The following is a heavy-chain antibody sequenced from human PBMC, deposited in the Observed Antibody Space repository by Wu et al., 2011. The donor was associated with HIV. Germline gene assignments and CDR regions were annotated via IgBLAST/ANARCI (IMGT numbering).Heavy chain of an antibody. D-gene: IGHD3-22*01. CDR1: GATFSSYA. CDR2: ISAYNGDT. J-gene: IGHJ3*02. Sequence: QVQLVQSGAEVKKPGSSVKVSCKASGATFSSYAINWVRRAPGQGLEWMGWISAYNGDTNYAQKLQGRVTMTTDTSTNTAYMELRRLRYDDTAVYYCAKSRLSATIIGYDGFDIWGLGTMITVSS. V-gene: IGHV1-18*01. CDR3: AKSRLSATIIGYDGFDI.